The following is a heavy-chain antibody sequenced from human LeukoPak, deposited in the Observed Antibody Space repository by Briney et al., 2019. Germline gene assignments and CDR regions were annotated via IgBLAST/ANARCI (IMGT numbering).Heavy chain of an antibody. CDR2: ISSSSSYI. CDR3: ARSGRYFDWLLYRDNYYFDY. J-gene: IGHJ4*02. Sequence: GGSLRLSCAASGFTFSSYSMNWVRQAPGKGLEWVSSISSSSSYIYYADSVKGRLTISRDNAKNSLYLQMNSLRAEDTAVYYCARSGRYFDWLLYRDNYYFDYWGQGTLVTVSS. CDR1: GFTFSSYS. V-gene: IGHV3-21*01. D-gene: IGHD3-9*01.